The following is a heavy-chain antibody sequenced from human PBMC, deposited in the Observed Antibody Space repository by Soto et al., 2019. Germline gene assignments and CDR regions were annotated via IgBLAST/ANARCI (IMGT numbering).Heavy chain of an antibody. D-gene: IGHD2-21*01. Sequence: GGSLRLSCAASGFTFSSYSMNWVRQAPGKGLEWISYISSSSSIIYYADSVKGRFTISRDNAKNSLYLQMNSLRVEDTAVYYCAREEEFYYYFDYWGQGTLVTVSS. CDR2: ISSSSSII. CDR3: AREEEFYYYFDY. V-gene: IGHV3-48*01. CDR1: GFTFSSYS. J-gene: IGHJ4*02.